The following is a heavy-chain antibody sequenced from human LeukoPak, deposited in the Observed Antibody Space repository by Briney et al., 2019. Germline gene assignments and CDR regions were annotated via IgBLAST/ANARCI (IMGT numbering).Heavy chain of an antibody. J-gene: IGHJ4*02. V-gene: IGHV3-30*04. CDR3: ARDDAHDFWSGSEIGYFDY. CDR2: ISYDGSNK. CDR1: GFTFSSYA. Sequence: GGSLRLSCAASGFTFSSYAMHWVRQAPGKGLEWVAVISYDGSNKYYADSVKGRFTISRDNSKNTLYLQMNSLRAEDTAVYYCARDDAHDFWSGSEIGYFDYWGQGTLVTVSS. D-gene: IGHD3-3*01.